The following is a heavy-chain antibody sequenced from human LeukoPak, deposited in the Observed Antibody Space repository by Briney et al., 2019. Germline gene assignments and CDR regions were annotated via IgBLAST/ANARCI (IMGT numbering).Heavy chain of an antibody. D-gene: IGHD2-21*02. V-gene: IGHV4-34*01. J-gene: IGHJ4*02. CDR3: ARWSCGGDCYLDY. CDR1: GGSFSGGY. CDR2: INHSGGT. Sequence: PSETLSLTCGVYGGSFSGGYWSWIRQPPGKGLEWITEINHSGGTNYNPSLMSRVTISVDTSKNQFSLKLSSVTAADTAVYYCARWSCGGDCYLDYWGQGTLVTVSS.